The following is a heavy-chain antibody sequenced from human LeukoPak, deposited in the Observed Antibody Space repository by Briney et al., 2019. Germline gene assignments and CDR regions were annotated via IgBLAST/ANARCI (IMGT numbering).Heavy chain of an antibody. J-gene: IGHJ6*03. V-gene: IGHV4-59*01. CDR2: IYYSGST. Sequence: SETLSLTCTVSGGSISSYYWSWIRQPPGKGLEWIGYIYYSGSTNYNPSLKSRVTISVDTSKNQFSLKLSSVTAADTAVYYCARRRGGDYGMYYYYYMDVWGKGTTVTISS. CDR3: ARRRGGDYGMYYYYYMDV. CDR1: GGSISSYY. D-gene: IGHD4-17*01.